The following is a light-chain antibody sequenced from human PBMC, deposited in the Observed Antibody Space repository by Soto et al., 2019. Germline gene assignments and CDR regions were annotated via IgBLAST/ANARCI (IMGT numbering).Light chain of an antibody. CDR1: QSVLYSPNNNNY. Sequence: DFVMTQSPDSLAVSLGERATINCKSSQSVLYSPNNNNYLSWYQQKPGQPPKLLIYWASTRESGVSDRFSGSGSGTDFTLTISSLQAEDVAVYYCHQYINAPWTFGQGTKVEIK. CDR2: WAS. J-gene: IGKJ1*01. V-gene: IGKV4-1*01. CDR3: HQYINAPWT.